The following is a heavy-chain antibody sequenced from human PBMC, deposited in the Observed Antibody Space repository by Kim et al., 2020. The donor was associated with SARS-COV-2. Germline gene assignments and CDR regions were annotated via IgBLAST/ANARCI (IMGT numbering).Heavy chain of an antibody. V-gene: IGHV3-30*18. J-gene: IGHJ5*02. Sequence: GGSLRLSCAASGFTFSSYGMHWVRQAPGKGLEWVAVISYDGSNKYYADSVKGRFTISRDNSKNTLYLQMNSLRAEDTAVYYCAKDRGGPNVLLWFGELKGISSWGQGTLVTVSS. CDR1: GFTFSSYG. D-gene: IGHD3-10*01. CDR3: AKDRGGPNVLLWFGELKGISS. CDR2: ISYDGSNK.